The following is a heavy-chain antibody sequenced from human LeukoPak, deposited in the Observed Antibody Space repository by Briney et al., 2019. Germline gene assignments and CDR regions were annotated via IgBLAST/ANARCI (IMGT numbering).Heavy chain of an antibody. D-gene: IGHD6-19*01. J-gene: IGHJ4*02. CDR3: ARDWQWLPDY. CDR2: ISSGSNTI. Sequence: GGSLRLSCAASGFTFSTYTMNWVRQAPGKGLEWISSISSGSNTIYYADSVKGQFTISRDNAKNSLYLHMDSLRDEDTAVYYCARDWQWLPDYWGQGTLVTVSS. CDR1: GFTFSTYT. V-gene: IGHV3-48*02.